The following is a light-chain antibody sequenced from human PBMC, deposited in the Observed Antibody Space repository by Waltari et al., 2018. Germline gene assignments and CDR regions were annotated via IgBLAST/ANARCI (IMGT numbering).Light chain of an antibody. CDR1: QSISSY. V-gene: IGKV3-11*01. J-gene: IGKJ3*01. Sequence: EIGLNQSQPTLSLSPGDSAPLSCRASQSISSYLAWYQQKPGQAPRLLIYDASTRATGIPARFSGSGSVTEFTLTISSLEPEDFAIYYCQQRSKSFTFGPGTKVDMK. CDR2: DAS. CDR3: QQRSKSFT.